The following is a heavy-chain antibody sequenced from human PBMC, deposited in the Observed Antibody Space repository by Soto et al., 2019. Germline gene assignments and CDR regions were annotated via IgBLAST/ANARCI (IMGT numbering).Heavy chain of an antibody. CDR1: GYSISSGYY. Sequence: PSETLSLTCAVSGYSISSGYYWGWIRQPPGKGLEWIGSIYHSGSTYYNPSLKSRVTISVDTSKNQFSLKLSSVTAADTAAYYCARDPVLLWFGGPRDYYYYYGMDVWGQGTTVTVSS. J-gene: IGHJ6*02. CDR2: IYHSGST. V-gene: IGHV4-38-2*02. D-gene: IGHD3-10*01. CDR3: ARDPVLLWFGGPRDYYYYYGMDV.